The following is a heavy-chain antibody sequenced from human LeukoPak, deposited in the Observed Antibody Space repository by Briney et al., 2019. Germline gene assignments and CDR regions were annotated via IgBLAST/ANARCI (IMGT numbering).Heavy chain of an antibody. CDR3: ARCFVGGYSDYYYYMDV. CDR1: GGTFSSYA. J-gene: IGHJ6*03. D-gene: IGHD3-22*01. Sequence: ASVKVSCKASGGTFSSYAMNWVRQAPGQGLEWMGWINTNTGNPTYAPGFTGRFVFSLGTSVSTAYLQISSLKAEDTAVYYCARCFVGGYSDYYYYMDVWGKGTTVTVSS. CDR2: INTNTGNP. V-gene: IGHV7-4-1*02.